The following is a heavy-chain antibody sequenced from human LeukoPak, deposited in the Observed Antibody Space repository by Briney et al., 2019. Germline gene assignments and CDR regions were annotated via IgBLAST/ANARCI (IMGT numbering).Heavy chain of an antibody. V-gene: IGHV3-11*01. CDR2: ISSSGSTI. J-gene: IGHJ4*02. D-gene: IGHD3-22*01. Sequence: GGSLRLSCAASGFTFSDCYMSRIRQAPGKGLEWVSYISSSGSTIYYADSVKGRFTISRDNAKNSLYLQMNSLRAEDTAVYYCASTLDDSSGYYYGSFDYWGQGTLVTVSS. CDR1: GFTFSDCY. CDR3: ASTLDDSSGYYYGSFDY.